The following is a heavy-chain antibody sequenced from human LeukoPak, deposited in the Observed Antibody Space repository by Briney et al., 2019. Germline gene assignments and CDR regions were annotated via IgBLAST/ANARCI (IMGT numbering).Heavy chain of an antibody. CDR1: GFTFSSYA. CDR2: VTGSGGTT. Sequence: GGSLRLSCAASGFTFSSYAMSWVRQAPGKGLEWVSAVTGSGGTTFYADSVKGRFTIPRDNSKNTLYLQMNSLRAEDTAVYYCAKGSDVYYDSSGRLYGMDVWGQGTTVTVSS. J-gene: IGHJ6*02. V-gene: IGHV3-23*01. D-gene: IGHD3-22*01. CDR3: AKGSDVYYDSSGRLYGMDV.